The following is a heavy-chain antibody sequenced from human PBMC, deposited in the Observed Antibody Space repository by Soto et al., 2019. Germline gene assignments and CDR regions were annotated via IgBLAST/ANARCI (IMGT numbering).Heavy chain of an antibody. Sequence: EVQLVESGGGLVKPRGSLRLSCAASGFMFSAYSMNWVRQAPGKGLEWLSSIDGDSGHIQYADSAQGRFTISRDNARNSLYLQMDNLGPEDTAVYYCATPYYYNFWGQGTLVTVSS. CDR2: IDGDSGHI. V-gene: IGHV3-21*01. CDR3: ATPYYYNF. D-gene: IGHD3-22*01. CDR1: GFMFSAYS. J-gene: IGHJ4*02.